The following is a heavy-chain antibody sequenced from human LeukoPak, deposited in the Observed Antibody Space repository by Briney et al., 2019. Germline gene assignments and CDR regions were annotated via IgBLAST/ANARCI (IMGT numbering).Heavy chain of an antibody. CDR3: ARGQGGEQSY. D-gene: IGHD3-16*01. CDR1: GFTFSSYS. J-gene: IGHJ4*02. V-gene: IGHV3-48*01. CDR2: ISSFSGTI. Sequence: GGSLRLSCAASGFTFSSYSMNWVRQAPGKGLEWVSYISSFSGTIYYADSVKGRFTISRDNAKNSLYLQMNSLRAEDTAVYYCARGQGGEQSYWGQGTLVTVSS.